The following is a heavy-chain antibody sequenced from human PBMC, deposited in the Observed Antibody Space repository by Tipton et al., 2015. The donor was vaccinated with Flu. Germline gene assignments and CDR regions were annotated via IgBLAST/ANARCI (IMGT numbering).Heavy chain of an antibody. CDR2: IYTSGST. CDR1: GGSISSYY. J-gene: IGHJ3*02. CDR3: ARDQSSTSNNAFDI. Sequence: TLSLTCTVSGGSISSYYWSWIRQPAGKGLEWIGRIYTSGSTNYNPSLKSRVTMSVDTSKNQFSLKLSSVTAADTAVYYCARDQSSTSNNAFDIWGQGTMVTVSS. V-gene: IGHV4-4*07. D-gene: IGHD2-2*01.